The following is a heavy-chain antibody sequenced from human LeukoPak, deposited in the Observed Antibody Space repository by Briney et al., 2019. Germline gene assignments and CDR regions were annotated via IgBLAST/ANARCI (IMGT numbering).Heavy chain of an antibody. V-gene: IGHV3-23*01. D-gene: IGHD2-2*01. CDR3: AKSEQGGYYSSTSCSAFDY. Sequence: GGSLGLSCAASGFTFSSYAMSWVRQAPGKGLEWVSAISSSGGSTYYADSVKGRFTISRDNSKNTLYLQMNSLRAEDTAVYYCAKSEQGGYYSSTSCSAFDYWGQGTLVTVSS. CDR2: ISSSGGST. J-gene: IGHJ4*02. CDR1: GFTFSSYA.